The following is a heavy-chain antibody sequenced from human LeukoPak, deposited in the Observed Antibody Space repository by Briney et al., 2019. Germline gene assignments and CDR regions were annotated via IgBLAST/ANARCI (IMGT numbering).Heavy chain of an antibody. Sequence: SVKVSCKASGGTFSSYAISWVRQAPGQGLEWMGRIIPILGIANYAQKFQGRVTITADKSTSTAYVELSSLRSEDTAVYYCARSDQQPYYCYGMDVWGQGTTGTVSS. CDR3: ARSDQQPYYCYGMDV. V-gene: IGHV1-69*04. D-gene: IGHD6-13*01. CDR1: GGTFSSYA. J-gene: IGHJ6*02. CDR2: IIPILGIA.